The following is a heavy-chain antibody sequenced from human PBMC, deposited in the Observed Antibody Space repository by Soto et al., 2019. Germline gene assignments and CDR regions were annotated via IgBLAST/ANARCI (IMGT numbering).Heavy chain of an antibody. V-gene: IGHV4-59*08. CDR2: IYYSGST. D-gene: IGHD1-26*01. Sequence: SETLSLTCTVSGGSISSYYWSWIRQRPGKGQEWIGYIYYSGSTNYNPSLKSRVTISVDTTKNQFSLKFSSLPAAAPAVYYCFGLVGATPHSFFFYGMDISGLETTAPVSS. CDR3: FGLVGATPHSFFFYGMDI. CDR1: GGSISSYY. J-gene: IGHJ6*02.